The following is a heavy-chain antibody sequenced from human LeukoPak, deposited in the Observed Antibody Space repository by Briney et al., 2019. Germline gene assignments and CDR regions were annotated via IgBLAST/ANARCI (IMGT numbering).Heavy chain of an antibody. D-gene: IGHD5-24*01. V-gene: IGHV3-23*01. CDR3: AKDLGDGYNLEGPDY. CDR1: GFTLSSYA. Sequence: PGGSLRLSCAASGFTLSSYAMSWVRQAPGKGLEWVSAISGSGGSTYYADSVKGRFTISRDNSKNTLYLQMNSLRAEDTAVYYCAKDLGDGYNLEGPDYWGQGTLVTVSS. CDR2: ISGSGGST. J-gene: IGHJ4*02.